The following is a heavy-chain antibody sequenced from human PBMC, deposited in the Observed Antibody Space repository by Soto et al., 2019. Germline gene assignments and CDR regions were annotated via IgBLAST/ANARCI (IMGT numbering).Heavy chain of an antibody. CDR1: GFTFSSYA. CDR2: ISGSGAST. D-gene: IGHD3-10*01. V-gene: IGHV3-23*01. Sequence: EVQLLESGGGLVQPGGSLRLSCAASGFTFSSYAMTWVRQAPGKGLKWVSGISGSGASTYYADSVKGRFTNSRDNSKNTLLLQMNSLRAEDTAVYYCARVVHGCGMDVWGQGTTVTVSS. CDR3: ARVVHGCGMDV. J-gene: IGHJ6*02.